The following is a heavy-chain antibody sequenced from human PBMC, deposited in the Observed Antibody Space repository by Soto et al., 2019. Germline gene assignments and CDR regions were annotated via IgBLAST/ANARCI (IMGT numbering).Heavy chain of an antibody. J-gene: IGHJ4*02. D-gene: IGHD4-17*01. CDR3: ARATYGDYVAAY. V-gene: IGHV1-69*13. CDR2: IIPIFGTA. CDR1: GGTFSSYA. Sequence: ASVKVSCKASGGTFSSYAISWVRQAPGQGLEWMGGIIPIFGTANYAQKFQGRVTITADESTSTAYMELSSLRSEDTAVYYCARATYGDYVAAYWGQGTLVTVSS.